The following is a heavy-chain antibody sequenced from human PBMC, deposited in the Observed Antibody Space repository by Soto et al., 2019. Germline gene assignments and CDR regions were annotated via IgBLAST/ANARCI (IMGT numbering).Heavy chain of an antibody. V-gene: IGHV3-15*01. J-gene: IGHJ4*02. CDR2: IKIKTDGGTI. CDR3: TTDGSF. CDR1: GFTFSNAW. Sequence: GGSLRLSCAASGFTFSNAWMSWVRQAPGKGLEWVGRIKIKTDGGTIDYAAPVKGRFTISRDDSKNTLYLQMNSLKTEDTAVYYCTTDGSFWGQGTLVTSPQ. D-gene: IGHD2-2*03.